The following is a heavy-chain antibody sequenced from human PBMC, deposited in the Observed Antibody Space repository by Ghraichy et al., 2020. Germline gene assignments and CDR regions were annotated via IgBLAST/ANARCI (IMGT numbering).Heavy chain of an antibody. CDR2: IYPGDSDT. J-gene: IGHJ2*01. CDR1: GYSFTSYW. Sequence: GESLNISCKGSGYSFTSYWIGWVRQMPGKGLEWMGIIYPGDSDTRYSPSFQGQVTISADKSISTAYLQWSSLKASDTAMYYCARCNWNYVWYFDLWGRGTLVTVSS. CDR3: ARCNWNYVWYFDL. D-gene: IGHD1-7*01. V-gene: IGHV5-51*01.